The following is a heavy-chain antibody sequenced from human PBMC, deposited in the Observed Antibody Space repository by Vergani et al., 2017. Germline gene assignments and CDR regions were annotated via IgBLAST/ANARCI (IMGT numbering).Heavy chain of an antibody. CDR3: ARVRSDWLFRDYYMDV. D-gene: IGHD3-9*01. J-gene: IGHJ6*03. Sequence: QVQLQESGPGLVKPSGTLSLTCAVSGGSLSSSNWWSWVRQPPGKGLEWIGEIYQSGSTNYNLSLKSRVTISEDTSKNQFSLKLSSVTAADTAVYYCARVRSDWLFRDYYMDVWGKGTTVTVSS. CDR2: IYQSGST. V-gene: IGHV4-4*02. CDR1: GGSLSSSNW.